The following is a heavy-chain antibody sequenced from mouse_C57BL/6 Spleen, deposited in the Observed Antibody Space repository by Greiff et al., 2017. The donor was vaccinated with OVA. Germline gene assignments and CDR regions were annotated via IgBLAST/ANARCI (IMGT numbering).Heavy chain of an antibody. Sequence: EVKVVESGGDLVKPGGSLKLSCAASGFTFSSYGMSWVRQTPDKRLEWVATISSGGSYTYYPDSVKGRFTISRDNAKNTLYLQMSSLKSEDTAMYYCARPLTTVVADYFDYWGQGTTLTVSS. V-gene: IGHV5-6*01. CDR2: ISSGGSYT. CDR3: ARPLTTVVADYFDY. D-gene: IGHD1-1*01. J-gene: IGHJ2*01. CDR1: GFTFSSYG.